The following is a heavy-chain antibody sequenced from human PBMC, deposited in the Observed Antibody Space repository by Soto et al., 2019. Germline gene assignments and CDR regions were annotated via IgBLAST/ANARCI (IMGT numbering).Heavy chain of an antibody. D-gene: IGHD2-21*02. V-gene: IGHV1-18*01. Sequence: ASVKVSCTASGYTFTSYGVTWVRQAPGQGLEWMGWISAYNGNTKYAQKLQDRVTMTTDTSTTTAYMELRSLRSDDTAVYYCARDMGDVCGGDCYRYFDYWGQGTLVTVSS. J-gene: IGHJ4*02. CDR3: ARDMGDVCGGDCYRYFDY. CDR2: ISAYNGNT. CDR1: GYTFTSYG.